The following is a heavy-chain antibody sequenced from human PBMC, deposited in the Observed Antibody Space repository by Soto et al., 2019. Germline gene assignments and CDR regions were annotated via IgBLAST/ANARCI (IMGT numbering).Heavy chain of an antibody. CDR2: IYYTGGT. D-gene: IGHD2-15*01. CDR1: GGSISTYY. Sequence: QVQLQESGPGLVKPSETLSLTYTVSGGSISTYYWTWIRQPPGKGLEYIGYIYYTGGTNYNPSLRSRVTISLDTSKKQFSLKLDSLTAADTAVYYCARAYCTGGCCYYFDYWGQGTLVTVSS. V-gene: IGHV4-59*01. J-gene: IGHJ4*02. CDR3: ARAYCTGGCCYYFDY.